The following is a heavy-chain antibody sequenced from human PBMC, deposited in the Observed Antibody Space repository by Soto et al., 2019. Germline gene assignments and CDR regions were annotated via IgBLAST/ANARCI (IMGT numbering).Heavy chain of an antibody. Sequence: ASVKVSCKASGYTFTGYYMHWVRQAPGQGLEWMGWINPNSGGTNYAQKFQGRVTMTRDTSISTAYMELSRLRSDDTAVYYCAREGPATVVYYYYGMDVWGQGTTVPVSS. J-gene: IGHJ6*02. CDR1: GYTFTGYY. CDR2: INPNSGGT. D-gene: IGHD2-2*01. CDR3: AREGPATVVYYYYGMDV. V-gene: IGHV1-2*02.